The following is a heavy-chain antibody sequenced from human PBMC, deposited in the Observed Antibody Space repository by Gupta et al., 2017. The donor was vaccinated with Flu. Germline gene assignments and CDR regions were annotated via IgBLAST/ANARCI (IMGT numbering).Heavy chain of an antibody. D-gene: IGHD1-26*01. CDR3: AKGEAYYYYGMDV. CDR2: SSGSGGST. Sequence: EVQLLESGGGLVQPGGSLRLSCAASGFTFSSYAMSWVRQAPGKGLEWVSASSGSGGSTYYADSVKGRFTISRDNSKNTLYLQMNSLRAEDTAVYYCAKGEAYYYYGMDVWGQGTTGTVSS. CDR1: GFTFSSYA. J-gene: IGHJ6*02. V-gene: IGHV3-23*01.